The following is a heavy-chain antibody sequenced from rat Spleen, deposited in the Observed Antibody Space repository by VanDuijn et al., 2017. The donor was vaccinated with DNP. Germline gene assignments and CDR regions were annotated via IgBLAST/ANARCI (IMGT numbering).Heavy chain of an antibody. V-gene: IGHV3-1*01. CDR3: ARGLNYGGYIYSWYFDF. CDR2: ISYSGGT. J-gene: IGHJ1*01. D-gene: IGHD1-11*01. Sequence: EVQLQESGPGLVKPSQSLSLTCSVTGYSITSNYWGWIRKFPGNKVEWMGYISYSGGTRYNPSLKSRISITRDTSENQFFLHLNSVTTEDTATYYCARGLNYGGYIYSWYFDFWGPGTMVTVSS. CDR1: GYSITSNY.